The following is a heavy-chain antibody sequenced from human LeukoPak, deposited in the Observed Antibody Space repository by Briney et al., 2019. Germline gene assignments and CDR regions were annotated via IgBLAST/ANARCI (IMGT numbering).Heavy chain of an antibody. CDR1: GFTFSGFS. CDR3: ARDGPSDIGDSVDV. D-gene: IGHD2-15*01. Sequence: GGSLRLSCAVSGFTFSGFSMSWVRQAPGKGLEWVAKMNEYGSEIFYVDSVKGRFTISRDNAKSSLYLQMTSLRAEDTAVYYCARDGPSDIGDSVDVWGKGTTVTISS. J-gene: IGHJ6*04. CDR2: MNEYGSEI. V-gene: IGHV3-7*01.